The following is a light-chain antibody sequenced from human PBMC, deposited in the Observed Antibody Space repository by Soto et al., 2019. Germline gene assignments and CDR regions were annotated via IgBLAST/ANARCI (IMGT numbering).Light chain of an antibody. CDR3: QSYDSSLSGYV. CDR2: DDN. Sequence: QSFLTQPPSVSGSPGQSVTISCTWISSNIGAGYDLHWYRQLPGTAPKLLIYDDNNRPSGVPDRFSGSKSGTSASLAISGLQAEDEADYYCQSYDSSLSGYVFGTGTKVTVL. V-gene: IGLV1-40*01. CDR1: SSNIGAGYD. J-gene: IGLJ1*01.